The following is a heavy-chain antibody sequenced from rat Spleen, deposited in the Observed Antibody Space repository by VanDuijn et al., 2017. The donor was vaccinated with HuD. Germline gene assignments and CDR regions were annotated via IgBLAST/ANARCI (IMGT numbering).Heavy chain of an antibody. J-gene: IGHJ2*01. CDR3: ASQRTMVD. CDR2: ITSGGSNA. Sequence: EVQLVESGGGLVQPGRSLKLSCAASGFTFSSFAMAWVRQAPKKGLEWVAAITSGGSNAYYPDSVRGRFTISSDDAKTTLYLQMDRLRSEDTATYYCASQRTMVDWGQGVMVTVSS. V-gene: IGHV5S13*01. CDR1: GFTFSSFA. D-gene: IGHD1-3*01.